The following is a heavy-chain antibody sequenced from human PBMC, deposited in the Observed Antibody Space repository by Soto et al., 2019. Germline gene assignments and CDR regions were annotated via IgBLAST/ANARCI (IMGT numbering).Heavy chain of an antibody. V-gene: IGHV3-23*01. CDR1: GFAFSNFA. CDR2: ISGSGDST. D-gene: IGHD6-13*01. Sequence: WGSLSLSCASSGFAFSNFAMSWVRQAPGKGLEWVSAISGSGDSTYYTDSVKGRFTISRDISKNTLYLQMHSLRAEDTALYYCAKSFSSNWYDYFNYWGQGTLVTVSS. J-gene: IGHJ4*02. CDR3: AKSFSSNWYDYFNY.